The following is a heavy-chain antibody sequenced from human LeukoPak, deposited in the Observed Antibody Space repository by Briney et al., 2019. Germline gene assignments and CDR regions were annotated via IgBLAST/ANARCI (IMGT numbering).Heavy chain of an antibody. CDR2: IDGSSRYM. CDR1: GFSFSSYT. V-gene: IGHV3-21*01. D-gene: IGHD5-18*01. CDR3: ARAWDTDRYCDC. J-gene: IGHJ4*02. Sequence: GGSLRLSCAPSGFSFSSYTMHWVRQAPGKGLEWVASIDGSSRYMYYSDSMKGRFTISRANAKNSLYLQINTLRAEDTAVYFCARAWDTDRYCDCWGQGTLVSVSS.